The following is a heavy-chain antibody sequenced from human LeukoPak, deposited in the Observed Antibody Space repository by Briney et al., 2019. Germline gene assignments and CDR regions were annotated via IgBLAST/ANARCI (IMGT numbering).Heavy chain of an antibody. CDR2: IIPILGIA. CDR1: GGTFSSYA. Sequence: SVKVSCKASGGTFSSYAISWVRQAPGQGLEWMGRIIPILGIANYAQKFQGRVTITADKSTSTAYMELSSLRSEDTAVYYCARPLFGNFPPTHHYYYGMDVWGQGTTVTVSS. V-gene: IGHV1-69*04. J-gene: IGHJ6*02. CDR3: ARPLFGNFPPTHHYYYGMDV. D-gene: IGHD3-16*01.